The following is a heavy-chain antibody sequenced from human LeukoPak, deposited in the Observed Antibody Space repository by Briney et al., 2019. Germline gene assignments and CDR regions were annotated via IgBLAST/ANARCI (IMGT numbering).Heavy chain of an antibody. V-gene: IGHV4-59*09. CDR2: IYYSGST. CDR3: ARGQLAVD. J-gene: IGHJ4*02. D-gene: IGHD6-6*01. Sequence: LEWIGYIYYSGSTNYNPSLKSRVTISVDTSKNQFSLKLSSVTAADTAVYYCARGQLAVDWGQGTLVTVSS.